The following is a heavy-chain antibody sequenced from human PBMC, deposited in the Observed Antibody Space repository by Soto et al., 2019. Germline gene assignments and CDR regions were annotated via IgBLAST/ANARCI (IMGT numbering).Heavy chain of an antibody. CDR3: AKEGALGLYYFDY. Sequence: HPGGSLRLSCAASGFTFSTYVMSWVRQAPGKGPEWVSTIGGGGSSTYYADSVKGRFTISRDNSKNTLYLQMNSLRPEDTAVYYCAKEGALGLYYFDYWGQGTLVTVSS. CDR1: GFTFSTYV. V-gene: IGHV3-23*01. D-gene: IGHD3-10*01. J-gene: IGHJ4*02. CDR2: IGGGGSST.